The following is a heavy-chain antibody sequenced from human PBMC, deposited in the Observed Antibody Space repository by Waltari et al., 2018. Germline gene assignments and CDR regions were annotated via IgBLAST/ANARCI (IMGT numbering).Heavy chain of an antibody. J-gene: IGHJ6*02. Sequence: QVQLQESGPGLVKPSETLSLTCAVSGYSISSGYYWGWIRQPPGKGLEWIGSIYHSGSTYYNPSLKSRVTISVDTSKNQFSLKLSSVTAADTAVYYCARQKLYYDFWSGSYGMDVWGQGTTVTVSS. CDR2: IYHSGST. V-gene: IGHV4-38-2*01. CDR1: GYSISSGYY. CDR3: ARQKLYYDFWSGSYGMDV. D-gene: IGHD3-3*01.